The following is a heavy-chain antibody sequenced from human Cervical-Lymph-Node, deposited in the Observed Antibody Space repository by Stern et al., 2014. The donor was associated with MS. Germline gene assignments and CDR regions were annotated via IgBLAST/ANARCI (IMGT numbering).Heavy chain of an antibody. Sequence: VQLVESGGGLVQPGGSLRLSCAASGFTFSSYSMNWVRQAPGKGLEWVAYISSSSSTIYYADSVKGRFTISRDNAKNSLYLQMNSLRDEDTAVYYCAFSRGYYDSSGYYGFDYWGQGTLVTVSS. CDR1: GFTFSSYS. CDR3: AFSRGYYDSSGYYGFDY. V-gene: IGHV3-48*02. J-gene: IGHJ4*02. D-gene: IGHD3-22*01. CDR2: ISSSSSTI.